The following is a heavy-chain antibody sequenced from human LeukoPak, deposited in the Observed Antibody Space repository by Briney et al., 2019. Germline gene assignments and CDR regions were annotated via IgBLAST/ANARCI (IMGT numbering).Heavy chain of an antibody. CDR1: GGSISSGGYY. J-gene: IGHJ4*02. Sequence: PSETLSLTCTVSGGSISSGGYYSSWIRQHPGKGLEWIGYIYYSGSTYYNPSLKSRVTISVDTSKNQFSLKLSSVTAADTAVYYCARSLGWGSTFDYWGQGTLVTVSS. D-gene: IGHD7-27*01. V-gene: IGHV4-31*03. CDR2: IYYSGST. CDR3: ARSLGWGSTFDY.